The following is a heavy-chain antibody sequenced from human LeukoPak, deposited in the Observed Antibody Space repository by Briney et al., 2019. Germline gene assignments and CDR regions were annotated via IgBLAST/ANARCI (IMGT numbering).Heavy chain of an antibody. CDR2: ISGSDDGT. CDR3: ARETN. V-gene: IGHV3-23*01. D-gene: IGHD1-26*01. Sequence: GGSLRLSCAASGFTFSSCGMTWVRQAPGKGLEWVSSISGSDDGTYYADSVKGRFTISRDNSKNTLYLQMNSLRAEDTAVYYCARETNWGQGTLVTVSS. J-gene: IGHJ4*02. CDR1: GFTFSSCG.